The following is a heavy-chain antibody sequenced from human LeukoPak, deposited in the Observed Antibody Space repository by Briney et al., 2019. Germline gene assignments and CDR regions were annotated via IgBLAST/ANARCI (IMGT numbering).Heavy chain of an antibody. D-gene: IGHD2-2*02. CDR1: GFTFSSYC. CDR2: IRYDGSNK. Sequence: PGRSMRLSCAASGFTFSSYCMHWVSQAPGKGLEWVAFIRYDGSNKYYADSVKGRFTISRDNSKNTLYLQMNSLRAEDTAVYYCAKDCSSTSCYTGDYWGQGTLVTVSS. CDR3: AKDCSSTSCYTGDY. V-gene: IGHV3-30*02. J-gene: IGHJ4*02.